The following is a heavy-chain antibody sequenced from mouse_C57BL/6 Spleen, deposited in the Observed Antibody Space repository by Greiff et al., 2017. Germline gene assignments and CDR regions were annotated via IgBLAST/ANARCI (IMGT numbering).Heavy chain of an antibody. CDR3: ASKYYGSSPFAY. J-gene: IGHJ3*01. CDR2: IDPSDSET. CDR1: GYTFTSYW. V-gene: IGHV1-52*01. D-gene: IGHD1-1*01. Sequence: QVQLKQPGAELVRPGSSVKLSCKASGYTFTSYWMHWVKQRPIQGLEWIGNIDPSDSETHYNQKFKDKATLTVDKSSSTAYMQLSSLTSEDSAVYYCASKYYGSSPFAYWGQGTLVTVSA.